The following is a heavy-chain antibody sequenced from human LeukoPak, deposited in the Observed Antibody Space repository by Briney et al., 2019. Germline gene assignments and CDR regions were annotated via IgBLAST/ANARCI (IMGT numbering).Heavy chain of an antibody. D-gene: IGHD4-17*01. CDR1: GDSISSSTYY. CDR3: ARVGGEYGDYDPNWFDP. J-gene: IGHJ5*02. V-gene: IGHV4-39*07. Sequence: PSETLSLTCTVSGDSISSSTYYWGWIRQPPGKGLEWIGRIYTSGSTNYNPSLKSRVTISVDTSKNQFSLKLSSVTAADTAVYYCARVGGEYGDYDPNWFDPWGQGTLVTVSS. CDR2: IYTSGST.